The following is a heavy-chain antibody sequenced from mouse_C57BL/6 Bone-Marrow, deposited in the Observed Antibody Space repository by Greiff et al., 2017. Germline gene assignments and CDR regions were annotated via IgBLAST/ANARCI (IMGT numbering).Heavy chain of an antibody. D-gene: IGHD1-1*01. CDR1: GYTFTSYG. V-gene: IGHV1-81*01. CDR2: IYPRSGNT. Sequence: VQLQQSGAELARPGASVKLSCKASGYTFTSYGISWVKQRTGQGLEWIGEIYPRSGNTYYTEKFKGKATLTADKSSSTAYMELRSLTSEDSAVYCCARDPFIYYYGSSWFAYWGQGTLVTVSA. CDR3: ARDPFIYYYGSSWFAY. J-gene: IGHJ3*01.